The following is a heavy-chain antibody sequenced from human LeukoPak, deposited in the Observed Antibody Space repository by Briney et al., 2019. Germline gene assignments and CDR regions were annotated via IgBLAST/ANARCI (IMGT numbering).Heavy chain of an antibody. V-gene: IGHV1-18*01. CDR3: ARNWGAGHPINFDY. Sequence: ASVKVSYKASGGTVSSYAISWVRQAPGQGLEWMGWISGYNGDTNYAQKFQGRVTMTTDTSTNTAYMDLRRLRSDDTAVYYCARNWGAGHPINFDYWGQGTLVTVSS. J-gene: IGHJ4*02. CDR2: ISGYNGDT. CDR1: GGTVSSYA. D-gene: IGHD3-16*01.